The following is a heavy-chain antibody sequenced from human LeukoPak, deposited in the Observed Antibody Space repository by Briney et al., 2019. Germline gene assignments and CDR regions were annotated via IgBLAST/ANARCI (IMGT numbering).Heavy chain of an antibody. CDR1: GGSISSGTYY. Sequence: TSETLSLTCTVSGGSISSGTYYWGWGRQPPGKGLEWIGSIYYSGSTSYNPSLKSRVTISVDTSKNQSSLKLDSVTAADTAVYYCARNASDSGTSYFDYWGQGTLVTVSS. J-gene: IGHJ4*02. V-gene: IGHV4-39*01. CDR3: ARNASDSGTSYFDY. CDR2: IYYSGST. D-gene: IGHD1-26*01.